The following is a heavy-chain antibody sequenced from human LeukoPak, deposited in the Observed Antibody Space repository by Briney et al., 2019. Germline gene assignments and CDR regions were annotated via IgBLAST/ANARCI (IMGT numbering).Heavy chain of an antibody. D-gene: IGHD2-21*02. Sequence: SVKVSXKASGGTFSSYAISWVRQAPGQGLEWMGRIIPIFGTANYAQKFQGRVTITTDESTSTAYMELSSLRSEDTAVYYCARGQMYCGGDCLDYWGQGTLVTVSS. CDR1: GGTFSSYA. V-gene: IGHV1-69*05. CDR3: ARGQMYCGGDCLDY. J-gene: IGHJ4*02. CDR2: IIPIFGTA.